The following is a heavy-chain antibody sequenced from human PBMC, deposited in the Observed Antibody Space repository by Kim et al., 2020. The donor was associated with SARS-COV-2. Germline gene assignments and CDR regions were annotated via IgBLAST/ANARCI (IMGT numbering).Heavy chain of an antibody. CDR3: AREAFEDIVVVVAATPNWFDP. CDR2: INTNTGNP. D-gene: IGHD2-15*01. J-gene: IGHJ5*02. CDR1: GYTFTSYA. V-gene: IGHV7-4-1*02. Sequence: ASVKVSCKASGYTFTSYAMNWVRQAPGQGLEWMGWINTNTGNPTYVQGFTGRFVFSLDTSVSTAYLQISSLKAEDTAVYYCAREAFEDIVVVVAATPNWFDPWGQGTLVTVSS.